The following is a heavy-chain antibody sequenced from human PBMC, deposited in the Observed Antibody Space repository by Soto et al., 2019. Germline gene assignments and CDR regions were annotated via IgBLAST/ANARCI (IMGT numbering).Heavy chain of an antibody. D-gene: IGHD2-15*01. J-gene: IGHJ4*02. CDR1: GGSISSGGYY. CDR3: ARVSCSGGSCFDY. Sequence: PSETLSLTCTVSGGSISSGGYYWSWIRQHPGKGLEWIGYIYYSGSTYYNPSLKSRVTISVDTSKNQFSLKLSSVTSADTAVYYCARVSCSGGSCFDYWGQGTLVTSPQ. CDR2: IYYSGST. V-gene: IGHV4-31*03.